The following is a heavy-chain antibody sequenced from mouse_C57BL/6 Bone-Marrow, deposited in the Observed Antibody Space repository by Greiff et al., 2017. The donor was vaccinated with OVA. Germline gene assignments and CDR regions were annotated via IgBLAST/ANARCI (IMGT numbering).Heavy chain of an antibody. J-gene: IGHJ2*01. CDR3: TRWGYYYGSSYPYYFDY. Sequence: VQLQQPGAELVRPGASVTLSCKASGYTFTDYEMHWVKQTPVHGLEWIGAIDPETGGTAYNQKFKGKAILTADKSSSTAYMELRSLTSEDAAVYYCTRWGYYYGSSYPYYFDYWGQGTTLTVSS. CDR1: GYTFTDYE. D-gene: IGHD1-1*01. CDR2: IDPETGGT. V-gene: IGHV1-15*01.